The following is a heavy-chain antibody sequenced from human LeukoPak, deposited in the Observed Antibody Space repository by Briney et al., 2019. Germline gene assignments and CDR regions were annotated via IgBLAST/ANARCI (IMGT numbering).Heavy chain of an antibody. Sequence: SVKVSCKASGGTFSSYAISWVRQPPGQGLEWMGGIIPIFGTANYAQKFQGRVTLTRDMYTSTDYLELSSLRYEDTAVYYCASDNSVSDDASWLYPWGGGPLVTVSS. D-gene: IGHD3-10*01. V-gene: IGHV1-69*05. J-gene: IGHJ5*02. CDR2: IIPIFGTA. CDR3: ASDNSVSDDASWLYP. CDR1: GGTFSSYA.